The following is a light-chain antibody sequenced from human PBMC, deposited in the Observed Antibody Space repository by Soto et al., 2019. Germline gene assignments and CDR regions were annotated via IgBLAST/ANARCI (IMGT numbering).Light chain of an antibody. J-gene: IGLJ2*01. CDR2: DVS. V-gene: IGLV2-14*01. CDR1: SSDVGAYNY. Sequence: QSVLTQPASVSGSPGQSITISCTGTSSDVGAYNYVSWYQQHPGEAPRLMIYDVSYRPSGVSNRFSGSKSGNTASLTISGFRAEDEAEYYCSSYSSISYVIFGGGTKLTVL. CDR3: SSYSSISYVI.